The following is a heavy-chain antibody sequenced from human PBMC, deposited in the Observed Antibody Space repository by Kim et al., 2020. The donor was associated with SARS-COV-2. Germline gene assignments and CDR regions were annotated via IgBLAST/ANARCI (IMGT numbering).Heavy chain of an antibody. CDR2: ISSTSNYI. J-gene: IGHJ4*02. D-gene: IGHD5-12*01. CDR1: GFTFSNYH. Sequence: GGSLRLSCAASGFTFSNYHMHWIRQAPGKGLEWVSSISSTSNYIYYADSVKGRFTISRDNAKNSLYLQMNSLRAEDTALYYCARGPYSGYEYFFDYWGQGALVPVTS. V-gene: IGHV3-21*01. CDR3: ARGPYSGYEYFFDY.